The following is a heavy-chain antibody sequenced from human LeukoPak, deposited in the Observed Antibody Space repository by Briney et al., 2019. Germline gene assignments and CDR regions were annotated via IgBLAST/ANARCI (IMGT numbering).Heavy chain of an antibody. CDR2: IYSDSRT. CDR1: GFSVSSNY. V-gene: IGHV3-66*01. D-gene: IGHD2-21*02. CDR3: ARAVTVVTRGGLVFDY. J-gene: IGHJ4*02. Sequence: GGSLRLSCAASGFSVSSNYMNWVRQAPGKGLEWVSVIYSDSRTSYADSVKGRFTISRDNSKNTLYLQMNSLRAEDTAVYYCARAVTVVTRGGLVFDYWGQGTLVTVSS.